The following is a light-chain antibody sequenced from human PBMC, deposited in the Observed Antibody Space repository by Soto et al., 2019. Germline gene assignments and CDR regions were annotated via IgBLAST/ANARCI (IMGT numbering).Light chain of an antibody. V-gene: IGLV2-14*01. Sequence: QSVLTQPASVSGSPGQSITICCTGTSSDVGGYNYVSWYQQHPGKAPKLMIYEVSNRPSGVSNRFSGSKSGNTASLTISGLQAEDEADYYCSSYTSSSTPSVFGTGTKVTVL. J-gene: IGLJ1*01. CDR3: SSYTSSSTPSV. CDR1: SSDVGGYNY. CDR2: EVS.